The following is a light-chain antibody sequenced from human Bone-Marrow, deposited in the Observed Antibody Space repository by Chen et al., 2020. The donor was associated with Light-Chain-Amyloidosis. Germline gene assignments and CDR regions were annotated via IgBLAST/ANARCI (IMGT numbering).Light chain of an antibody. Sequence: QAVVTQEPSLTVSPGGTVTLPCGSSTGVVTSGHYPYWFQQKPGQAPRTLIYDTSNKHSWTPARFSGSLLGGKAALTLSGAQPEDEADYYCLLYYSGVRVFGGGTKLTVL. CDR2: DTS. CDR1: TGVVTSGHY. V-gene: IGLV7-46*01. J-gene: IGLJ3*02. CDR3: LLYYSGVRV.